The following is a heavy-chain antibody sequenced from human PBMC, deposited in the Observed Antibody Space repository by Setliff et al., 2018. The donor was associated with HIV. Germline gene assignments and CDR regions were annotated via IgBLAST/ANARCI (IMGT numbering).Heavy chain of an antibody. D-gene: IGHD3-22*01. J-gene: IGHJ5*02. CDR3: ARENGWLFGWFDP. V-gene: IGHV4-30-4*08. CDR2: IYYSGRTSHSGST. CDR1: GDSITSGGYS. Sequence: LSLTCTVSGDSITSGGYSWTWIRQPPGKALEWVGYIYYSGRTSHSGSTYYNPSVVSRITISGDTSKNRFSLKLTSVTAADTAIYYCARENGWLFGWFDPWGQGTPVTVSS.